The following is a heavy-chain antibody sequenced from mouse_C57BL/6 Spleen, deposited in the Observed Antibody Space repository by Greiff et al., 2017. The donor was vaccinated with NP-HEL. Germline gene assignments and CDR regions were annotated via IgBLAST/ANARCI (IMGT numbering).Heavy chain of an antibody. CDR1: GYAFSSSW. CDR2: IYPGDGDT. Sequence: QVHVKQSGPELVKPGASVKISCKASGYAFSSSWMNWVKQRPGKGLEWIGRIYPGDGDTNYNGKFKGKATLTADKSSSTAYMQLSSLTSEDSAVYFCARDGNYLYYYAMDYWGQGTSVTVSS. V-gene: IGHV1-82*01. CDR3: ARDGNYLYYYAMDY. D-gene: IGHD2-1*01. J-gene: IGHJ4*01.